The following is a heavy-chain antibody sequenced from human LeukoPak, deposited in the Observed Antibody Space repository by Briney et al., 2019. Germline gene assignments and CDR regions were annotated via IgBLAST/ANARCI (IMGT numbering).Heavy chain of an antibody. V-gene: IGHV3-9*01. CDR2: ISWNSGSI. Sequence: GGSLRLSCAASGFTFDDYAMHWVRQAPGKGLEWVSGISWNSGSIGYADSVKGRFTISRDNAKDSLYLQMNSLRAEDTAVYYCAELGITMIGGVWGKGTTVTISS. D-gene: IGHD3-10*02. CDR3: AELGITMIGGV. J-gene: IGHJ6*04. CDR1: GFTFDDYA.